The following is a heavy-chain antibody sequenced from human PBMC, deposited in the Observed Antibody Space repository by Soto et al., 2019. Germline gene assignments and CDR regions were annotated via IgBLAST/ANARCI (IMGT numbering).Heavy chain of an antibody. CDR3: AKDRKDYSNPIYYFDY. CDR1: GFTFSSYG. Sequence: QVQLVESGGGVVQPGRSLRLSCAASGFTFSSYGMHWVRQAPGKGLEWVAVISYDGSNKYYADSVKGRFTISRDNSKNTLYLQMNSLRAEDTAVYYCAKDRKDYSNPIYYFDYWGQGTLVTVSS. V-gene: IGHV3-30*18. J-gene: IGHJ4*02. CDR2: ISYDGSNK. D-gene: IGHD4-4*01.